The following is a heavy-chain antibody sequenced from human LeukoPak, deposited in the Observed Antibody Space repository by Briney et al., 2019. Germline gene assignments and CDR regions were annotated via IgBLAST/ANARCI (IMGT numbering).Heavy chain of an antibody. V-gene: IGHV4-38-2*02. CDR3: ARGGYYGSGNDFRFDP. Sequence: SETLSLTCTVSGYSISSGYYWGWIRQPPGKWLEWIGSIYHSGSTYYNPSLKSRVTISVDTSKNQFSLKLSSVTAADTAVYYCARGGYYGSGNDFRFDPWGQGTLVTVSS. CDR1: GYSISSGYY. J-gene: IGHJ5*02. CDR2: IYHSGST. D-gene: IGHD3-10*01.